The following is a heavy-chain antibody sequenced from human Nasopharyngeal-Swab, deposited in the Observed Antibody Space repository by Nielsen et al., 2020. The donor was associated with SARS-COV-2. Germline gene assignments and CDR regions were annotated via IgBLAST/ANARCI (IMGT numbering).Heavy chain of an antibody. CDR2: INPNSGGT. CDR3: ARDMVADYALTVRGNYYYGMDV. Sequence: ASVKVSCKASGYTFTGYYMHWVRQAPGQGLEWIGWINPNSGGTNYAQKFQGWVTMTRDTSISTAYMELSRLRSDDTAVYYCARDMVADYALTVRGNYYYGMDVWGQGTTVTVSS. J-gene: IGHJ6*02. V-gene: IGHV1-2*04. D-gene: IGHD3-10*01. CDR1: GYTFTGYY.